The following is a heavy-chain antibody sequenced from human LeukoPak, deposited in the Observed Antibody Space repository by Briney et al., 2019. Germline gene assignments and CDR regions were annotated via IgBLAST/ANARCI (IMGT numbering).Heavy chain of an antibody. CDR2: ISYEGRTI. V-gene: IGHV3-30*18. CDR1: GFTFSSYG. D-gene: IGHD6-19*01. CDR3: VKEAVPRICDWYDY. J-gene: IGHJ4*02. Sequence: QAGGSLRLSCTASGFTFSSYGMHWVRQAPGKGLEWVAVISYEGRTIYYADSATGRFTISRDNSKNTLYLQMNSLRPEDTAVYYCVKEAVPRICDWYDYWGQGTLVTVSS.